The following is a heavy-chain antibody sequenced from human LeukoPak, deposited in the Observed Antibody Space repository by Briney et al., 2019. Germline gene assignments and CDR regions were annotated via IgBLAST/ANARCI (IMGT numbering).Heavy chain of an antibody. Sequence: ASVTVSCKPSGYTFTSYGISWVRQAPGQGLEWMGWINPNSGGTNYAQKFQGRVTMTRDTSISTAYMELSRLRSDDTAVYYCARWMATVTTPDYWGQGTLVTVSS. CDR1: GYTFTSYG. D-gene: IGHD4-11*01. V-gene: IGHV1-2*02. CDR3: ARWMATVTTPDY. CDR2: INPNSGGT. J-gene: IGHJ4*02.